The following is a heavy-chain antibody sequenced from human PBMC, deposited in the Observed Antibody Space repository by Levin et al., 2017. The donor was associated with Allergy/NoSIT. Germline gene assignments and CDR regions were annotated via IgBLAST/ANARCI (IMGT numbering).Heavy chain of an antibody. CDR2: ISYDGSNK. Sequence: GGSLRLSCAASGFTFSSYGMHWVRQAPGKGLEWVAVISYDGSNKYYADSVKGRFTISRDNSKNTLYLQMNSLRAEDTAVYYCAKDISIVVERILTGYPDYWGQGTLVTVSS. CDR3: AKDISIVVERILTGYPDY. D-gene: IGHD3-9*01. V-gene: IGHV3-30*18. J-gene: IGHJ4*02. CDR1: GFTFSSYG.